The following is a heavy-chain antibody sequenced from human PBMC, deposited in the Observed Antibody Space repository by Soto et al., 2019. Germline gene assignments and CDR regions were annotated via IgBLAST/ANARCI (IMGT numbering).Heavy chain of an antibody. D-gene: IGHD5-12*01. CDR3: ARAAGGYSGYDSSHYYYYGMDV. CDR1: GYTFTGYY. V-gene: IGHV1-2*02. CDR2: INPNSGGT. Sequence: ASVKVSCKASGYTFTGYYVHWVRQAPGQGLEWMGWINPNSGGTNYAQKFQGRVTMTRDTSISTAYMELSRLRSDDTAVYYCARAAGGYSGYDSSHYYYYGMDVWGQGTTVTVSS. J-gene: IGHJ6*02.